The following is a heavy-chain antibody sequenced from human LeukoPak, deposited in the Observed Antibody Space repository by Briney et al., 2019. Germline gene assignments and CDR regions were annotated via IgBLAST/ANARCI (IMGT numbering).Heavy chain of an antibody. CDR2: IYYSGST. V-gene: IGHV4-59*01. Sequence: SETLSLTCTVSGGSISSYYWSWIRQPPGKGLEWIGYIYYSGSTNYNPSLKSRVTISVDRSKNQFSLKLTSVTAADTAVYYCTIYSHWFDPWGQGTLVTVSS. CDR3: TIYSHWFDP. D-gene: IGHD2-15*01. J-gene: IGHJ5*02. CDR1: GGSISSYY.